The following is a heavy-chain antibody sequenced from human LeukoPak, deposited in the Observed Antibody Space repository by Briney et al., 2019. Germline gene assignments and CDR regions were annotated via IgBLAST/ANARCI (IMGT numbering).Heavy chain of an antibody. V-gene: IGHV3-33*01. CDR2: IWYDGSNK. CDR1: GFTFSSYG. Sequence: PGRSLRLSCAASGFTFSSYGMHWVRQAPGKGLEWVAVIWYDGSNKYYADSVKGRFTISRDNSKNTLYLQMNSLRAEDTAVYYCARAYSNYGTPWYMDVWGKGTTVIVSS. D-gene: IGHD4-11*01. CDR3: ARAYSNYGTPWYMDV. J-gene: IGHJ6*03.